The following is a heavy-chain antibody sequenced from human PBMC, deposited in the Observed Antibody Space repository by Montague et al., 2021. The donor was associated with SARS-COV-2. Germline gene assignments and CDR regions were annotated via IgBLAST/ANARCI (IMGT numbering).Heavy chain of an antibody. CDR2: IKQSGST. V-gene: IGHV4-34*01. CDR1: GGSFGDDH. CDR3: ARGHLSVSLIVVVFTSASYCFDY. Sequence: SETLSLTCGVYGGSFGDDHWSWIRQPPGKGLEWIGDIKQSGSTNSNPSLKSRVTISVDTSKNQFSLKLTSVTAADTAVYFCARGHLSVSLIVVVFTSASYCFDYWGQGAKVTVSS. J-gene: IGHJ4*02. D-gene: IGHD3-22*01.